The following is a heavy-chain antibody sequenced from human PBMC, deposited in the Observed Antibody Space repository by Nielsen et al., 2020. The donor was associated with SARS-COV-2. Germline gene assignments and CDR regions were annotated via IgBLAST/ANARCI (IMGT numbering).Heavy chain of an antibody. CDR3: ARAAGTAIDY. V-gene: IGHV3-9*01. CDR2: ISWNSGSI. CDR1: GFTFDDYA. J-gene: IGHJ4*02. Sequence: SLKISCAASGFTFDDYAMHWVRQAPGKGLEWVSGISWNSGSIGYADSVKGRFTVSRENAKNSLFLQMNSLRVGDTAVYYCARAAGTAIDYWGQGALVTVSS. D-gene: IGHD5-18*01.